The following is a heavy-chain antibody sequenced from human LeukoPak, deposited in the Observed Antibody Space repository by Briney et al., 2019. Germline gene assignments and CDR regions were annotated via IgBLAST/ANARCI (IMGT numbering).Heavy chain of an antibody. J-gene: IGHJ6*02. CDR1: GYTFTSYG. V-gene: IGHV1-18*01. CDR2: ISAYNGNT. D-gene: IGHD3-3*01. Sequence: ASVKVSCKASGYTFTSYGISWVRQAPGQGLEWMGWISAYNGNTNYAQKHQGRVTMTTDTSTSTAYMELRSLRSDDTAVYYCARVHTDYDFWTGHYYYYGMDVWGQGTTVTVSS. CDR3: ARVHTDYDFWTGHYYYYGMDV.